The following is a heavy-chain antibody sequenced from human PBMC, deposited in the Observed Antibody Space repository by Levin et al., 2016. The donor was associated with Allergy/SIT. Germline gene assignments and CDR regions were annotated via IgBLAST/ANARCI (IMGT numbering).Heavy chain of an antibody. D-gene: IGHD2-21*02. Sequence: WVRQAPGQGLEWMGWINPNSGGTNYAQKFQGRVTMTRDTSISTAYMELSRLGSDDTAVYYCARAHCGGDCYEAIFDYWGQGTLVTVSS. V-gene: IGHV1-2*02. CDR2: INPNSGGT. CDR3: ARAHCGGDCYEAIFDY. J-gene: IGHJ4*02.